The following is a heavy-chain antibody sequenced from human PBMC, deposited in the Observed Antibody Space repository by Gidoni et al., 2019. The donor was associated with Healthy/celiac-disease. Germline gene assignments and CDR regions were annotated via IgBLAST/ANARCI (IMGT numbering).Heavy chain of an antibody. CDR3: AKDNFTMVQGVTYFDY. J-gene: IGHJ4*02. Sequence: EVQLVESGGGLVKPGRSLRLSCDASGFTLDDYAMHWGRQAPGKGREWVSGISWHSGSIGYADAVKGRFTISRDNAKNSLYLQMNSLRAEDTALYYCAKDNFTMVQGVTYFDYWGQGTLVTVSS. D-gene: IGHD3-10*01. CDR2: ISWHSGSI. V-gene: IGHV3-9*01. CDR1: GFTLDDYA.